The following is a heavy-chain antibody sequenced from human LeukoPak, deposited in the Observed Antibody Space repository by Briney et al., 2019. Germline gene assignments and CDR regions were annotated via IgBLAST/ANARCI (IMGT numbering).Heavy chain of an antibody. Sequence: PSETLSLTCTVSGGSMGRYYWSWIRQPPGKGLEWIGYMYYSGSTKYNPSLKSRVTISVDTSKNQFSLKLSSVTAADTAVYYCASSGRYCGGDCLEWFDPWGQGTLVTVSS. CDR1: GGSMGRYY. CDR2: MYYSGST. V-gene: IGHV4-59*01. D-gene: IGHD2-21*02. J-gene: IGHJ5*02. CDR3: ASSGRYCGGDCLEWFDP.